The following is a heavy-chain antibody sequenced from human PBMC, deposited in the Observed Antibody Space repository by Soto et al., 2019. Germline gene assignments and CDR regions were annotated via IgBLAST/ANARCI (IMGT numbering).Heavy chain of an antibody. Sequence: PGGSLRLSCAASGFTFSSYAMNWVRQAPWKGLEWVASISYGGGTTYHADSVRGRFTISRDNSKNTLYLQMNSLRAEDTAVYYCARRTYYYDSSGPGPIDYWGQGTLVTVSS. CDR2: ISYGGGTT. V-gene: IGHV3-23*01. D-gene: IGHD3-22*01. CDR1: GFTFSSYA. J-gene: IGHJ4*02. CDR3: ARRTYYYDSSGPGPIDY.